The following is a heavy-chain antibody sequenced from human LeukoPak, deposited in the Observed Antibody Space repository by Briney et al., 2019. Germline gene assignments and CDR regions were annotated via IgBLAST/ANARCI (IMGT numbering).Heavy chain of an antibody. CDR1: GFTFSSYA. Sequence: GGSLRLSCAASGFTFSSYAMHWVRQAPGKGLEWVAVISYDGSNKYYADSVKGRFTISRDNSKNTLYLQMNSLRAEDTAVYYCARDSPYGSGSYYNSYGMDVWGHGTTVTVSS. CDR2: ISYDGSNK. CDR3: ARDSPYGSGSYYNSYGMDV. D-gene: IGHD3-10*01. J-gene: IGHJ6*02. V-gene: IGHV3-30-3*01.